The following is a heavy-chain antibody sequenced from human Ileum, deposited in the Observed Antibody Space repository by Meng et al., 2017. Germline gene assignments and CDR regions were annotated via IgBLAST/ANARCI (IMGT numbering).Heavy chain of an antibody. Sequence: SLTCAIYVCSSIGNNWSRIRQPPGKGLEWIGEINHTGSTNYNPSLKNRVTISVDTSKNQFSLKLISVTAADTAVYYCARVSSMIMVYGGSYFDYWGQGTLVTVSS. V-gene: IGHV4-34*01. CDR1: VCSSIGNN. CDR2: INHTGST. J-gene: IGHJ4*02. D-gene: IGHD2-8*01. CDR3: ARVSSMIMVYGGSYFDY.